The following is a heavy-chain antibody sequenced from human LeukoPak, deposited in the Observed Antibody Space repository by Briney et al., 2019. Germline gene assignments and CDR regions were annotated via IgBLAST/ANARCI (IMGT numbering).Heavy chain of an antibody. D-gene: IGHD3-16*01. Sequence: GGSLRLSCAASGFTFSSYSMNWVRQAPGKGLEWVSSISSSSSYIYYADSVKGRFTISRDNAKNSLYLQMNSLRAEDTALYYCAKDFYRLGEFDAFDIWGQGTMVTVSS. CDR2: ISSSSSYI. CDR3: AKDFYRLGEFDAFDI. J-gene: IGHJ3*02. V-gene: IGHV3-21*04. CDR1: GFTFSSYS.